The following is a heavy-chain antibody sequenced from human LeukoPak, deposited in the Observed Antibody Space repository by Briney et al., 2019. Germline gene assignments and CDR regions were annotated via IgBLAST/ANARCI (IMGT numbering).Heavy chain of an antibody. J-gene: IGHJ3*02. V-gene: IGHV1-2*02. CDR3: ARAGDKRQLYPNFAFDI. CDR2: INPNSGGT. Sequence: ASVKVSCKASGYTFTGYYMHWVRQAPGQGLEWMGWINPNSGGTNYAQKFQGRVTMTRDTSISTAYMELSRLRPDDTAVYYCARAGDKRQLYPNFAFDIWGQGTMVTVSS. CDR1: GYTFTGYY. D-gene: IGHD6-13*01.